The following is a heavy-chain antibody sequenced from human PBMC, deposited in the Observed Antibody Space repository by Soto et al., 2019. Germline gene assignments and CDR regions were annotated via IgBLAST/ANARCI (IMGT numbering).Heavy chain of an antibody. CDR3: ARATAVACTPEFDY. CDR1: GFTFSSFS. V-gene: IGHV3-30-3*01. CDR2: ISYDGSSK. Sequence: QLQLVESGGGVVQPGGSLRLSCVASGFTFSSFSLHWVRQAPGKGLEWLALISYDGSSKYNADSVKGRFTISRENSNNTLYLQLSSLRPEDTAVYYCARATAVACTPEFDYWGQGALVTVSS. J-gene: IGHJ4*02. D-gene: IGHD6-19*01.